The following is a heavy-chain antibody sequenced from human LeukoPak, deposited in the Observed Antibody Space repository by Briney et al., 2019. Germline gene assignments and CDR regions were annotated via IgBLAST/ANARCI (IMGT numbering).Heavy chain of an antibody. D-gene: IGHD3-10*01. CDR2: IKQDGSEK. V-gene: IGHV3-7*01. Sequence: GGSLRLSCAASGFIFGAYWMTWVRQAPGKGLEWVANIKQDGSEKYYIDSVKGRFTISRDNAKKSLFLQMNSLTAEDTALYYCVRSLEKFGTRDYWGQGTLVTVSS. CDR1: GFIFGAYW. J-gene: IGHJ4*02. CDR3: VRSLEKFGTRDY.